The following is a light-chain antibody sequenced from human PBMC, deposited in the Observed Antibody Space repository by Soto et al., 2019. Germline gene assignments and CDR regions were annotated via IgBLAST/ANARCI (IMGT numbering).Light chain of an antibody. CDR3: QQYDNWPRT. CDR2: AAS. V-gene: IGKV3-15*01. Sequence: EIVMTQSPATLSLSPGEGATLSCRASQSVNSNLAWYQQKPGQAPRLLIYAASARATGIPARFSGGGSGTEFTLAISSLQSEDCAVYYCQQYDNWPRTFGQGTKVEVQ. CDR1: QSVNSN. J-gene: IGKJ1*01.